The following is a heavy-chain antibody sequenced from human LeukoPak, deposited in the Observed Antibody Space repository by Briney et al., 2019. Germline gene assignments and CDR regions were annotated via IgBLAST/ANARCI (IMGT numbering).Heavy chain of an antibody. D-gene: IGHD5-24*01. CDR2: ISGSGGST. CDR3: AKDRYRDGYNTPFDY. V-gene: IGHV3-23*01. J-gene: IGHJ4*02. CDR1: GFTFNIYG. Sequence: PGGSLRLSCAASGFTFNIYGMSWVRQAPGKGLEWVSTISGSGGSTYYADSVKGRFTISRDNSKKTLYLQMNSLRAEDTAVYYCAKDRYRDGYNTPFDYWGQGTLVTVSS.